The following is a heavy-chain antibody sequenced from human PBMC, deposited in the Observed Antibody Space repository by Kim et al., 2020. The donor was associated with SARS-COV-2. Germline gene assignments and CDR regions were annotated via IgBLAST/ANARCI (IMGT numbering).Heavy chain of an antibody. J-gene: IGHJ6*04. CDR1: GDSISSGDYY. CDR2: ISDSGST. Sequence: SETLSLTCTVSGDSISSGDYYWSWIRQPPGKGLEWIGYISDSGSTYYNPSLKSRISISVDTSKNQFSLKLTSATAADTAVYYCASPPDVWGKGTTVTVSS. CDR3: ASPPDV. V-gene: IGHV4-30-4*08.